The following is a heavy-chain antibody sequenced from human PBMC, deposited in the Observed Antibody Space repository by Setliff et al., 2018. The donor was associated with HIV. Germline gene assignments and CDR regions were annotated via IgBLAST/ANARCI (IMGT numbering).Heavy chain of an antibody. CDR3: ARHGLLWFGAGYNWFDP. V-gene: IGHV4-39*01. Sequence: SETRSLTCTVSGGSISSSSYYWGWIRQPPGKGLEWIGSIYYSGSTYYNPSLKSRVTISVDTSKNQFSLKLSSVTAADTAVYYCARHGLLWFGAGYNWFDPWGQGTLVTVSS. J-gene: IGHJ5*02. CDR1: GGSISSSSYY. CDR2: IYYSGST. D-gene: IGHD3-10*01.